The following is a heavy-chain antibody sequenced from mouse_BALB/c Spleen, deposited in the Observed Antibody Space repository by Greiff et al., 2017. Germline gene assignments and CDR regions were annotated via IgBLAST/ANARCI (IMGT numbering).Heavy chain of an antibody. CDR2: ISSGGSN. J-gene: IGHJ2*01. CDR3: ARDWVDY. D-gene: IGHD4-1*01. CDR1: GFTFSSYA. Sequence: EVLLVESGGGLVKPGGSLKLSCAASGFTFSSYAMSWVRQTPEKRLEWVASISSGGSNYYPDSVKGRFTITSDNARNILYLQMSSLRSEDTAMYYCARDWVDYWGQGTTLTVSS. V-gene: IGHV5-6-5*01.